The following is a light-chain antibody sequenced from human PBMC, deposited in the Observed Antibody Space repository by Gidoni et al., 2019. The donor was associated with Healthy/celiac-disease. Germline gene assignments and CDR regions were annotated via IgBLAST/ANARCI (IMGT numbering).Light chain of an antibody. Sequence: QSVLTQPPSASGTPGHRVTISCSGSSTNIGRNYVYWYQQLPGTAPNLLIYRNNQRPSGVPDRFSGSKSGTSASLAISGLRSEDEADYYCAAWDDSLSGWVFGGGTKLTVL. CDR1: STNIGRNY. CDR3: AAWDDSLSGWV. V-gene: IGLV1-47*01. J-gene: IGLJ3*02. CDR2: RNN.